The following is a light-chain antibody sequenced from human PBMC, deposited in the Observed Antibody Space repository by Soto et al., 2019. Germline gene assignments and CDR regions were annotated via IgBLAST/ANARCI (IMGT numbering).Light chain of an antibody. CDR2: GVS. Sequence: PITQSPSSLSTSVSAQFSITCRASQSISSSLNWYQQKSGKAPNLLIYGVSRLQGGVPSRFSGSGSGTDFTLSISSLQPEDFATYYCQQSYTAPSITFGQGTRLEIK. V-gene: IGKV1-39*01. J-gene: IGKJ5*01. CDR3: QQSYTAPSIT. CDR1: QSISSS.